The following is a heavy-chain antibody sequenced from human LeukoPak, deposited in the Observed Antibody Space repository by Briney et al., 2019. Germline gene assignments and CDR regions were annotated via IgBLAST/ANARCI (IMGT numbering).Heavy chain of an antibody. CDR3: ARDLGGSYFGY. V-gene: IGHV4-59*01. CDR2: IYYSGST. J-gene: IGHJ4*02. CDR1: GGSIRSYY. D-gene: IGHD1-26*01. Sequence: SETLSLTCTVSGGSIRSYYWSWIRQPPGKGLEWIGYIYYSGSTNYNPSLKRRVTISVDTSKNQFSLKLSSVTAADTAVYYCARDLGGSYFGYWGQGTLVTVSS.